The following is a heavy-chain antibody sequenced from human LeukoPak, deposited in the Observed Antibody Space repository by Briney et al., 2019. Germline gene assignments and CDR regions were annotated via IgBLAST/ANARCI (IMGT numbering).Heavy chain of an antibody. Sequence: PGGSLRLSCAASGFTFSSYDMHWVRQATGKGLEWVSAIGTADDTYYPGSVRGRFTISRENAKSSLYLQMNSLRAEDTAVYYCARETLDYVGNYGWYFDLWGRGTLVTVSS. CDR1: GFTFSSYD. V-gene: IGHV3-13*04. CDR3: ARETLDYVGNYGWYFDL. D-gene: IGHD4-23*01. CDR2: IGTADDT. J-gene: IGHJ2*01.